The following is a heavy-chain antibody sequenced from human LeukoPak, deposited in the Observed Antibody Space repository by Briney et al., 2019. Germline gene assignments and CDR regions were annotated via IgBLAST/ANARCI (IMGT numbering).Heavy chain of an antibody. J-gene: IGHJ4*02. D-gene: IGHD1-26*01. CDR1: GFTFSNYS. CDR3: ARDSSTYYSGTYSRPFDY. Sequence: PGGSLRLSCAASGFTFSNYSMNWVRQAPGKGLEWISSISSSATYIYYADSVKGRFTISRDNAKKSPYLQMSSLRAEDTAVYYCARDSSTYYSGTYSRPFDYWGQGTLVTVSS. CDR2: ISSSATYI. V-gene: IGHV3-21*01.